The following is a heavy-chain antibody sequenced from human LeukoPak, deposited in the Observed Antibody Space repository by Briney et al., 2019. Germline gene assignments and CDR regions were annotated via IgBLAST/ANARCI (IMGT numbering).Heavy chain of an antibody. J-gene: IGHJ5*02. D-gene: IGHD6-25*01. V-gene: IGHV3-23*05. CDR2: INNNNNP. Sequence: GGSLRLSCAASGFTVTRYAMSWVRQAPGEGLEWVAAINNNNNPYYADSVMGRFTISRDTSGNTVYQQMNNLRAGDTATYSCAKDHPSSGWPAFEAWGQGTLVTVSS. CDR1: GFTVTRYA. CDR3: AKDHPSSGWPAFEA.